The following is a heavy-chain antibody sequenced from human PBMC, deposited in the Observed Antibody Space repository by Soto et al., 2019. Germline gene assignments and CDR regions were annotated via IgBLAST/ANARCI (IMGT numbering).Heavy chain of an antibody. CDR2: IKQDGSEK. J-gene: IGHJ4*02. Sequence: EVQLVESGGGLVQPGGSLRLSCAASGFTFETSWMTWVRQALGKGLEWVANIKQDGSEKYYVDSVKGRFTISRDNAKNSLYLQMNSLRVEDTAVYFCVRERISSWGQGTLVTVSS. CDR1: GFTFETSW. CDR3: VRERISS. D-gene: IGHD2-15*01. V-gene: IGHV3-7*01.